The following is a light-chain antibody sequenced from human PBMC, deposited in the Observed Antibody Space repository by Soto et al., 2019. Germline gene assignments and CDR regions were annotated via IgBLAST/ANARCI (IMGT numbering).Light chain of an antibody. Sequence: HSALTQPASVSGSPGQSNTISCTGTSSDVGSYNLVSWYQQHPGKAPKLMIYEGSKRPSGVSNRFSGSKSGNTASLTISGLQAEDEADYYCCSYAGSSTYVVFGGGTKLTVL. CDR3: CSYAGSSTYVV. V-gene: IGLV2-23*01. J-gene: IGLJ2*01. CDR1: SSDVGSYNL. CDR2: EGS.